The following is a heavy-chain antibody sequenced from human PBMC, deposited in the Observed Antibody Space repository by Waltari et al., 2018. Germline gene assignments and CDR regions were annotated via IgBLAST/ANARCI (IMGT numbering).Heavy chain of an antibody. CDR3: ATSNWAFLWSSTGPYYYGLDV. J-gene: IGHJ6*02. D-gene: IGHD3-3*01. CDR2: IQNGGST. V-gene: IGHV4-59*08. CDR1: GGSIPSYY. Sequence: QLQLQESGPGLVKTSETLSLTCTVAGGSIPSYYWPWIRQPPGKGLEVIGSIQNGGSTYFNSSLGRRVTISADPSKGQFSLKLSSVTADDTAVYYCATSNWAFLWSSTGPYYYGLDVWGQGTTVTVSS.